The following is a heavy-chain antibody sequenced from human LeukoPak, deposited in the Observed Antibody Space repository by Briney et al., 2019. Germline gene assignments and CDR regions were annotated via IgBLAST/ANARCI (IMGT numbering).Heavy chain of an antibody. Sequence: GESLKISCKASGYTFTSYGISWVRQAPGQGLEWMGWISAYNGNTNYAQKLQGRVTMTTDTSTSTAYMELRSLRSDDTAVYYCARDVGSSGWYTFDYWGQGTLVTVSS. CDR3: ARDVGSSGWYTFDY. CDR1: GYTFTSYG. V-gene: IGHV1-18*01. CDR2: ISAYNGNT. D-gene: IGHD6-19*01. J-gene: IGHJ4*02.